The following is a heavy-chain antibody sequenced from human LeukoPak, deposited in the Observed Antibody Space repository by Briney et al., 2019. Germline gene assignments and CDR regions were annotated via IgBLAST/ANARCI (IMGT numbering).Heavy chain of an antibody. CDR3: AKGPHPKYDFWSGSTREYYFDY. CDR1: GFIFSSYA. V-gene: IGHV3-23*01. Sequence: GGSLRLSCAASGFIFSSYAMHWVRQALGKGLEWVSAISGSGDSTYYADSVKGRFTISRDNSKNTLYLQMNSLRAEDTAVYYCAKGPHPKYDFWSGSTREYYFDYWGQGTLVTVSS. J-gene: IGHJ4*02. D-gene: IGHD3-3*01. CDR2: ISGSGDST.